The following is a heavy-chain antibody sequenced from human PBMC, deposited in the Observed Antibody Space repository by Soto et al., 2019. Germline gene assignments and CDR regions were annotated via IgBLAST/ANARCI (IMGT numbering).Heavy chain of an antibody. CDR3: AREDGVRYSDWYFDL. CDR1: GFSFSSYW. J-gene: IGHJ2*01. Sequence: EVQLVESGGGLVQRGGSLRLSCGASGFSFSSYWMSWVRQAPGKGLEWVANIKKDGSEKYYMDSVKGRFTISRDKAKNSLYLQMNSLRAEDTALDDCAREDGVRYSDWYFDLWGRGTLVTVSS. D-gene: IGHD2-8*01. V-gene: IGHV3-7*03. CDR2: IKKDGSEK.